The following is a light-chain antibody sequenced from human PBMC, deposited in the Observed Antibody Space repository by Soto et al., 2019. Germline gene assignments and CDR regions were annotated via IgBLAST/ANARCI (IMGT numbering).Light chain of an antibody. Sequence: DIVLTQSPDSLAVSLGERATINCKSSLSLLFTSNNKNYLAWYQQKPGQPPKLLISWASTRESGVPDRFSGSGSGTDFTLTISSLQAEDVAVYYCQQYYSTPLYTFGQGTKVEIK. CDR2: WAS. CDR3: QQYYSTPLYT. J-gene: IGKJ2*01. V-gene: IGKV4-1*01. CDR1: LSLLFTSNNKNY.